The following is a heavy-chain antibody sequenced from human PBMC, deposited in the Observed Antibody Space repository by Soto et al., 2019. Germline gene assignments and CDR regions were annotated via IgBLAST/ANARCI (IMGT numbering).Heavy chain of an antibody. CDR2: IYWNDDK. CDR1: CFSLTATGVS. Sequence: SGPTLVNPTETLTLTCTFSCFSLTATGVSVVWILQPPGKALEWVAFIYWNDDKRYSPSLKSRLTITKDNSKKQVALTMTNMDPVDTATYYCAYRVGSRGSFDYWGQGTLVTVSS. D-gene: IGHD6-25*01. CDR3: AYRVGSRGSFDY. V-gene: IGHV2-5*01. J-gene: IGHJ4*02.